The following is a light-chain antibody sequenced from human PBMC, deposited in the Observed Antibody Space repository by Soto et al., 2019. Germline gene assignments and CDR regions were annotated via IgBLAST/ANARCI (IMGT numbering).Light chain of an antibody. Sequence: EIVLTQSPATLSLSPGERATLSCRASQSVSSYLAWYQQKPGQAPRLLIYDASNRATGIPARFSGSGSGTDFTLTISSLEPEDFAVYYCQQPLRFGGGTKVEIK. V-gene: IGKV3-11*01. CDR1: QSVSSY. CDR2: DAS. CDR3: QQPLR. J-gene: IGKJ4*02.